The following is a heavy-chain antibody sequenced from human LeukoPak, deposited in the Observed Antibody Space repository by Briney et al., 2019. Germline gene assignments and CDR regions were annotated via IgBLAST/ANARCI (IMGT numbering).Heavy chain of an antibody. CDR2: INPNSGGT. D-gene: IGHD2-2*02. CDR1: GYTFTGYY. V-gene: IGHV1-2*02. Sequence: GASVKVSCKASGYTFTGYYMHWVRQAPGQGLEWMGWINPNSGGTNYAQKFQGRVTMTGDTSIRTSYLELSSLTSDDTAVYYCARDPHTRLDFWGQGTLVTVSS. CDR3: ARDPHTRLDF. J-gene: IGHJ4*02.